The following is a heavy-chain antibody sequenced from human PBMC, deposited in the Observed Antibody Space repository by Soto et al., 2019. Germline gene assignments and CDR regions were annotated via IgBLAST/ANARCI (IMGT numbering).Heavy chain of an antibody. CDR3: SIWGWEQDGSAFDI. CDR2: IYTSGST. CDR1: GGSISSYY. J-gene: IGHJ3*02. Sequence: SETLSLTCTVSGGSISSYYWSWVRQPAGKGREWIGRIYTSGSTNYNPSLKIRVTMSVDTSKNQYSLKLSAVPAADTAVDYFSIWGWEQDGSAFDIRGPGTMVT. V-gene: IGHV4-4*07. D-gene: IGHD1-26*01.